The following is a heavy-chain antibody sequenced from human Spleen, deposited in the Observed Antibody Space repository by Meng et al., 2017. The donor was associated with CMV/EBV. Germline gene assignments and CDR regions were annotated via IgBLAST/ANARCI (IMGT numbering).Heavy chain of an antibody. J-gene: IGHJ4*02. CDR3: AREARDGSFDY. CDR2: ISTYNENK. V-gene: IGHV1-18*04. D-gene: IGHD5-24*01. CDR1: GYTFTGYY. Sequence: ASVKVSCKASGYTFTGYYMHWVRQAPGQGLEWLGWISTYNENKYSAQSFQGRVTMTTDTSTSTAYMELRSLRSDDTAVYYCAREARDGSFDYWGQGTLVTVSS.